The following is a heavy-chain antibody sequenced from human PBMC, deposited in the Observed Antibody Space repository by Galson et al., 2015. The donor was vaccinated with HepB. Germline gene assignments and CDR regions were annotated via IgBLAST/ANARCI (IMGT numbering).Heavy chain of an antibody. D-gene: IGHD6-19*01. V-gene: IGHV1-8*01. CDR2: MNPNSGNT. J-gene: IGHJ3*02. Sequence: SVKVSCKASGYTFTSYDINWVRQATGQGLEWMGWMNPNSGNTGYAQKFQGRVTMTRNTSISTAYMELSSLRFEDTAVYYCASRAGVAVAGRIMDIWGQGTMVTVS. CDR3: ASRAGVAVAGRIMDI. CDR1: GYTFTSYD.